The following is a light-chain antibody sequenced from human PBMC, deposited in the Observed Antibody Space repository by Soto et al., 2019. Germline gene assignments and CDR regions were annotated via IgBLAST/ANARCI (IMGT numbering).Light chain of an antibody. J-gene: IGKJ3*01. CDR2: AAS. CDR1: QSVTSSY. CDR3: QERSNWPRFT. V-gene: IGKV3D-20*02. Sequence: DIVLTQSPGTLSLSPGERATLPCRASQSVTSSYLAWYQQKPAQAPRLLIYAASRRAPGIPERFSGSGSGTDFTLTISSLEAEDFAIYYCQERSNWPRFTFGPGTKVDI.